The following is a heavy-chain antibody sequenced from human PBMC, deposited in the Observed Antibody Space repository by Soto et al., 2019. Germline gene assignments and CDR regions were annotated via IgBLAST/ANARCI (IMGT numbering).Heavy chain of an antibody. CDR2: LYYSGST. V-gene: IGHV4-31*03. D-gene: IGHD1-26*01. CDR1: GGSISSGGYY. Sequence: QVQLQESGPGLVKPSQTLSLTCTVSGGSISSGGYYWSWIRQHPGKGLEWIGYLYYSGSTYYNPSLKSRVTTSVDTSKNQFSQKLSSVTAADTAVYYCASGTEVSPSWDVWGQGTTVTVSS. CDR3: ASGTEVSPSWDV. J-gene: IGHJ6*02.